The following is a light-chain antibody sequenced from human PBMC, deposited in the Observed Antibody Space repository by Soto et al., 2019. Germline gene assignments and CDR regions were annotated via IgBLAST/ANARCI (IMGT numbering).Light chain of an antibody. Sequence: DIQMTQSPSTLSAFVGGRVTITCRASQSISSWLAWYQQKPGKAPKLLIYKASSLESGVPSRFSGSGSGTEFTLTISSLQPDDFATYYCQQYNSYSWTFGQGTKVDIK. V-gene: IGKV1-5*03. CDR2: KAS. J-gene: IGKJ1*01. CDR1: QSISSW. CDR3: QQYNSYSWT.